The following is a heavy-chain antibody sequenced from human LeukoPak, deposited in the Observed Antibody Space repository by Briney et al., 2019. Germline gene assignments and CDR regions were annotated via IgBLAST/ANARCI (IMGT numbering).Heavy chain of an antibody. CDR3: AKDHYVSGRYDAFDI. V-gene: IGHV3-21*04. Sequence: PGGSLRLSCAASGFTFSSYSMNCVREAPGEGLEWVSYISSSSAYIYYAVSVKGRFTIPRDNAKSALFLQMNSLRVEDTGVDDCAKDHYVSGRYDAFDIWGQGTMVTVSS. CDR1: GFTFSSYS. D-gene: IGHD3-10*01. J-gene: IGHJ3*02. CDR2: ISSSSAYI.